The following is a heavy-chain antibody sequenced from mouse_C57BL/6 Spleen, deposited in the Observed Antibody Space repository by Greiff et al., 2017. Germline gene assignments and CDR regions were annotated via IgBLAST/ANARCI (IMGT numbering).Heavy chain of an antibody. J-gene: IGHJ1*03. Sequence: QVQLQQSGAELVMPGASVKLSCKASGYTFTSYWMHWVKQRPGQGLEWIGEIDPSDSYTNYNQKFKGKSTLTVDISSSTAYMQLSSLTSEDSAFECCARSHYGSSYGWYFDVWGTGTTVTVSS. D-gene: IGHD1-1*01. V-gene: IGHV1-69*01. CDR3: ARSHYGSSYGWYFDV. CDR1: GYTFTSYW. CDR2: IDPSDSYT.